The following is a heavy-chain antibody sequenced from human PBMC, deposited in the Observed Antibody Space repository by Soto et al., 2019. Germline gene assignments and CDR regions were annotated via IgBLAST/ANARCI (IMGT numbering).Heavy chain of an antibody. Sequence: GGSLRLSCAASGFTFSGSAMHWVRQASGKGLEWVGRIRSKANSYATAYAASVKGRFTISRDDSKNTAYLQMNSLKTEDTAVYYCTRLDSSGYLYYYYGMDVWGQGTTVTVSS. CDR3: TRLDSSGYLYYYYGMDV. CDR2: IRSKANSYAT. V-gene: IGHV3-73*01. CDR1: GFTFSGSA. D-gene: IGHD3-22*01. J-gene: IGHJ6*02.